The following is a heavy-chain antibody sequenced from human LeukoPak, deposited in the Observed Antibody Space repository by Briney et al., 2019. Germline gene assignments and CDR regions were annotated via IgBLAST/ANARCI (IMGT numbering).Heavy chain of an antibody. J-gene: IGHJ6*02. CDR1: GFTFSSYS. CDR2: ISSSSSYI. CDR3: ARDIVPGSYYNYYYYGMDV. Sequence: GSLRLSCAASGFTFSSYSMNWVRQAPGKGLEWVSSISSSSSYIYYADSVKGRFTISRDNAKNSLYLQMNSLRAEDTAVYYCARDIVPGSYYNYYYYGMDVWGQGTTVTVSS. V-gene: IGHV3-21*01. D-gene: IGHD3-10*01.